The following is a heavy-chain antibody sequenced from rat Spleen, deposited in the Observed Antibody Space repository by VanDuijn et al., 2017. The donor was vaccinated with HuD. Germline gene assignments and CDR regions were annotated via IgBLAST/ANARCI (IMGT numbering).Heavy chain of an antibody. CDR2: IRNGGST. CDR3: TRDRVGIPFDY. CDR1: GFSLTSYY. D-gene: IGHD1-7*01. V-gene: IGHV2S1*01. Sequence: QVQLKESGPGLVQPSQTLSLTCTVSGFSLTSYYIQWVRQTPGKGLEWMGFIRNGGSTYYNSAIKSRPSISRDTSKNQVFLKMNSLQTDDTAIYYCTRDRVGIPFDYWGQGVMVTVSS. J-gene: IGHJ2*01.